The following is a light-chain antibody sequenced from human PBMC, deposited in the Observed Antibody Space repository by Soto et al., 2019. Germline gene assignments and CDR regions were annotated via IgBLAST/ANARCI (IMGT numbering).Light chain of an antibody. CDR2: AAS. CDR1: QSINTY. CDR3: HQSYPFPST. V-gene: IGKV1-39*01. Sequence: DIQMTQSPSSLSASIGDRVTITCRASQSINTYLNWYQQKPGKAPNLLITAASSLQNGVPSRFSGSGFGTVFPLSIGGLQLEVFATYFGHQSYPFPSTSGGGTKVEIK. J-gene: IGKJ4*01.